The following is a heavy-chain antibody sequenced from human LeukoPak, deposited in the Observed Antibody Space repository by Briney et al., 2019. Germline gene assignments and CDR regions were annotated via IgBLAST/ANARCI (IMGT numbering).Heavy chain of an antibody. Sequence: PGGSLRLSCEASGFTFSEHSMSWVRHAPGEGLEWVSTIKRDGSNTYYTDSVEGRFTISRDNSKNTLYLEMNTLRAEDTAVYYCAKGGYASCFDPWGQGTQVTVSS. CDR1: GFTFSEHS. J-gene: IGHJ5*02. V-gene: IGHV3-23*05. CDR2: IKRDGSNT. D-gene: IGHD2-15*01. CDR3: AKGGYASCFDP.